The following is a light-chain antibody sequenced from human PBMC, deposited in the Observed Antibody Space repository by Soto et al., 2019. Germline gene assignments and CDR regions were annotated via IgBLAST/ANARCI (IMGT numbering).Light chain of an antibody. CDR1: SSHVRAYHY. Sequence: QSVLTHPPSAPGSPPHPVTISRTATSSHVRAYHYVSWYQQHPGKAPKLIIYEVTIRPSGVSDRFSGSKSGNTASLTVSGLQAEDEADYYCSSYTGGNPSYVFGTGTKVTVL. J-gene: IGLJ1*01. CDR2: EVT. V-gene: IGLV2-8*01. CDR3: SSYTGGNPSYV.